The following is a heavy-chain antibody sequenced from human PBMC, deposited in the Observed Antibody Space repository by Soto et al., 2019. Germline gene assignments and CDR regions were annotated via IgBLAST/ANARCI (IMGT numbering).Heavy chain of an antibody. CDR1: GCSISSYY. CDR2: IYYSGST. Sequence: SETLSLTCTVSGCSISSYYWSWIRQPPGKGLEWIGYIYYSGSTNYNPSLKSRVTISVDTSKNQFSLKLSSVTAADTAVYYCARLAAAGRNWFDPWGQGTLVTVSS. CDR3: ARLAAAGRNWFDP. J-gene: IGHJ5*02. D-gene: IGHD6-13*01. V-gene: IGHV4-59*08.